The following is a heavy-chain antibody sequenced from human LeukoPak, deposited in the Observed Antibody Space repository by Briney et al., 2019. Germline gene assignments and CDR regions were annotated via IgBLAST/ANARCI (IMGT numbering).Heavy chain of an antibody. Sequence: ASVKVSCKASGYTFTSYDINWVRQATGQGLGWMGWMNPNSGNTGYAQKFQGRVTITRNTSISTAYMELSNLRSEDTAVYYCARGYCSSTSCYTYDYWGQGTLVTVSS. CDR3: ARGYCSSTSCYTYDY. CDR2: MNPNSGNT. D-gene: IGHD2-2*02. J-gene: IGHJ4*02. CDR1: GYTFTSYD. V-gene: IGHV1-8*03.